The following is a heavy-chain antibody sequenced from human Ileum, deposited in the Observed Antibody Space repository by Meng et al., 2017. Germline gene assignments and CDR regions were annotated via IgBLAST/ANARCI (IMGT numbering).Heavy chain of an antibody. Sequence: GESLKISCVVSGFTLSSRSLHWVRQAPGKGPEWVGVISFDGDKKDYADSVKGRFTISGDSSKNTLHLQMNSLRPEDTAVYYCARANSGTYYGAFDIWGQGKMVT. CDR1: GFTLSSRS. V-gene: IGHV3-30*11. D-gene: IGHD1-26*01. CDR2: ISFDGDKK. J-gene: IGHJ3*02. CDR3: ARANSGTYYGAFDI.